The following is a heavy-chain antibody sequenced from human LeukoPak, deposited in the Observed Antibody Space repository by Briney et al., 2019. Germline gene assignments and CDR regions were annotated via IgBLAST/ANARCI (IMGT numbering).Heavy chain of an antibody. Sequence: SETLSLTCSVSGASITNYYWSWIRQPAGKGLEYIGRIYTSGSTNYNPSLKSRVTMSVDMSKNQLSLNLSSVTAADTAVYYCARDITMVRGVPLWGQGTLVTVSS. J-gene: IGHJ4*02. V-gene: IGHV4-4*07. CDR3: ARDITMVRGVPL. CDR1: GASITNYY. D-gene: IGHD3-10*01. CDR2: IYTSGST.